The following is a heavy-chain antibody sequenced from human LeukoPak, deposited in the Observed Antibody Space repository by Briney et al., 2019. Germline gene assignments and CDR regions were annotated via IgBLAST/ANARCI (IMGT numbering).Heavy chain of an antibody. D-gene: IGHD2-2*01. CDR3: ERDGGVVVPAAPKY. CDR1: GYTFTGYY. CDR2: INPNSGGT. Sequence: GASVKVSCKASGYTFTGYYMHWVRQAPGQGLEWMGWINPNSGGTNYAQKFQGRVTMTRDTSISTAYMELSRLRSDDTAVYYCERDGGVVVPAAPKYWGQGTLGTVSS. J-gene: IGHJ4*02. V-gene: IGHV1-2*02.